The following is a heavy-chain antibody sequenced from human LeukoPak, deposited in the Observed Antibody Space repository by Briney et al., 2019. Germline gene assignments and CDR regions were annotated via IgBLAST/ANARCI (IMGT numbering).Heavy chain of an antibody. Sequence: AGGSLRLSCAASGFSFNSYWMTWVRQAPGRGLEWLANIDPAGTVTYYVDPVKGRFTISRDNAKNLVYLQMNTLRAEDTAVYSCGRFGYVAGIDLWGQGTLVTVSS. V-gene: IGHV3-7*01. CDR2: IDPAGTVT. D-gene: IGHD6-19*01. CDR1: GFSFNSYW. CDR3: GRFGYVAGIDL. J-gene: IGHJ1*01.